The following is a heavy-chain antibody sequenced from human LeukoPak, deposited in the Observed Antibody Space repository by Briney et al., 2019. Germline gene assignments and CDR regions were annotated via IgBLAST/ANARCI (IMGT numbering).Heavy chain of an antibody. Sequence: GGSLRLSCAASGFIFSNYAMHWVRQAPGKGLERVAVISYDGSNKYYADSVKGRFTISRDNAKNTLSLQMNSLRAGDTAVFYCAKGHGWEASYYYYYMDVWGKGTTVTISS. V-gene: IGHV3-30*04. CDR2: ISYDGSNK. CDR1: GFIFSNYA. CDR3: AKGHGWEASYYYYYMDV. J-gene: IGHJ6*03. D-gene: IGHD1-26*01.